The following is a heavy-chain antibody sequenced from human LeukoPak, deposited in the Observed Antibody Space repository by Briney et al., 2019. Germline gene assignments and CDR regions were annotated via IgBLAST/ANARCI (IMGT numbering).Heavy chain of an antibody. J-gene: IGHJ4*02. CDR1: GFTFDDYA. CDR2: ISWNSGSI. D-gene: IGHD3-3*01. V-gene: IGHV3-9*03. Sequence: GRSLRLSCAASGFTFDDYAMHWVRQAPGKGLEWVSGISWNSGSIGYADSVKGRFTISRDNAKNSLYLQMNSLRAEDMALYYCAKGGTYYDFWSGYPDYFDYWGQGTLVPVSS. CDR3: AKGGTYYDFWSGYPDYFDY.